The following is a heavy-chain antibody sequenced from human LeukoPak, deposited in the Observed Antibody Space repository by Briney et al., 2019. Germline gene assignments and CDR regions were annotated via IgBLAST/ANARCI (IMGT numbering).Heavy chain of an antibody. J-gene: IGHJ3*02. D-gene: IGHD2-2*02. V-gene: IGHV1-69*04. CDR2: IIPILGIA. Sequence: ASVKVSCKASGGTFSSYAISWVRQAPGQGLEWMGRIIPILGIANYAQKFQGRVTITADKSTSTAYMELSSLRSEDTAVYYCARFHPQTSCYMLGCAFDIWGQGTMVTVSS. CDR1: GGTFSSYA. CDR3: ARFHPQTSCYMLGCAFDI.